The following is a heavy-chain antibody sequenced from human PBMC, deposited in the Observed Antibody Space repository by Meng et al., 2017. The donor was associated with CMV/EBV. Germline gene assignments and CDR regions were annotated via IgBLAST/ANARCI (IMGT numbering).Heavy chain of an antibody. Sequence: LSCAASGFTFSSYAMSWVRQAPGKGLEWVSVIYSGGSSTYYADSVKGRFTISRDNSKNSLYLQMNSLRAEDTALYYCARVLSGAIDYWGQGTLVTVSS. J-gene: IGHJ4*02. D-gene: IGHD7-27*01. V-gene: IGHV3-23*03. CDR1: GFTFSSYA. CDR3: ARVLSGAIDY. CDR2: IYSGGSST.